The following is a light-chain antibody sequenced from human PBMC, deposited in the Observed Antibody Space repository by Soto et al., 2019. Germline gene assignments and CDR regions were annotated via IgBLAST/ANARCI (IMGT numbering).Light chain of an antibody. CDR1: QSLTNSF. V-gene: IGKV3-20*01. CDR2: DTS. Sequence: EFVLTQSPGTLSLSPGERATLSCRASQSLTNSFIAWYQQKPGQAHRLLIYDTSSRASGIPDRFSVSGSGTDFTLTISRLEPEDFAVFYCQQYGTSEIIFGQGTRLEIK. CDR3: QQYGTSEII. J-gene: IGKJ5*01.